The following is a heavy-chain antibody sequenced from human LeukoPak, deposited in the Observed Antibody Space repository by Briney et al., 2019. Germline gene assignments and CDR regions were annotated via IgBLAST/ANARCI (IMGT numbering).Heavy chain of an antibody. D-gene: IGHD3-22*01. J-gene: IGHJ4*02. CDR1: GYSFTAFY. CDR3: ARGYYSDSSAPQGI. Sequence: ASVKVSCKTSGYSFTAFYIHWVRQAPGQGLEWMGIINPIGGGTSYTQKFQGRVTMTRDTSTSTVYMELSSLRSEDTAVYYCARGYYSDSSAPQGIWGQGTLVTVSS. CDR2: INPIGGGT. V-gene: IGHV1-46*01.